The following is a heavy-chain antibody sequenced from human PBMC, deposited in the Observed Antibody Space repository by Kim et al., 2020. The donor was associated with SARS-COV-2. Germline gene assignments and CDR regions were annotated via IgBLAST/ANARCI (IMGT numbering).Heavy chain of an antibody. Sequence: TYYNPSLKSRVTISVDASKTQFSRKLSSVTAADTAVYYCSVTTDYNWFDPWGQGTLVTVSS. V-gene: IGHV4-31*02. CDR2: T. J-gene: IGHJ5*02. CDR3: SVTTDYNWFDP. D-gene: IGHD4-4*01.